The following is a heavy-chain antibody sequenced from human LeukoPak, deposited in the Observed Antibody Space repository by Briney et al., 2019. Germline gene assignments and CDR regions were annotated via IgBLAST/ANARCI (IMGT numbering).Heavy chain of an antibody. CDR2: ILVTGGST. D-gene: IGHD3-22*01. CDR1: GFTFSSYA. J-gene: IGHJ3*02. CDR3: SKDRYYYDSSVQFDI. Sequence: GGSLRLSCAASGFTFSSYAMSWVRQAPGKGLEWVSAILVTGGSTYYAAFVKGRLTISRDNFKNSVYLQITSLRAEDTAVYYCSKDRYYYDSSVQFDIWGQGTMVTVSS. V-gene: IGHV3-23*01.